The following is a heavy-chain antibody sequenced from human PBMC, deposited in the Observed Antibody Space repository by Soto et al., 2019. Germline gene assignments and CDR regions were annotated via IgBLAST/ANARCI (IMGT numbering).Heavy chain of an antibody. Sequence: EVQLVESGGGLVQPGGSLRLSCAASGFTFSSYWMTWVRQAPGKGLEWVANIRQDGGEKYYVDSVKGRFTISRDNAKDSLYLQMRSLRAGDTGVYYCAGGRRHWRSTSCRGFWFDPWGQGTLVTVSS. J-gene: IGHJ5*02. CDR3: AGGRRHWRSTSCRGFWFDP. V-gene: IGHV3-7*01. CDR2: IRQDGGEK. CDR1: GFTFSSYW. D-gene: IGHD2-2*01.